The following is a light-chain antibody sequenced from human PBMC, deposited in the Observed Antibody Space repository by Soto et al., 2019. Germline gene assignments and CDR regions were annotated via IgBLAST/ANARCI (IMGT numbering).Light chain of an antibody. V-gene: IGKV1-6*01. CDR2: SAS. Sequence: IQMTQSPSSLSASVGDRVTITCRASQGVRDDVGWYQQKTGKAPKLLIYSASTLHSGVPSRFSGSGSGTDFTLTISGLQPEDLATYYCLRESNYPLTFGGGTKVEIK. CDR3: LRESNYPLT. CDR1: QGVRDD. J-gene: IGKJ4*01.